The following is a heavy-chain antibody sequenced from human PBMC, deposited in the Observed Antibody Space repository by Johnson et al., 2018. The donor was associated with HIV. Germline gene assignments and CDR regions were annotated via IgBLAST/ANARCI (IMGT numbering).Heavy chain of an antibody. CDR2: INWNGGRT. CDR3: LRCVGVYGYDECDAFDF. V-gene: IGHV3-20*04. D-gene: IGHD5-18*01. Sequence: VLLVESGGGVVRPGGSLRLSCAASGFTFDDHGMSWVRQGSGKGLEWGSGINWNGGRTGYADSVKGRFTIPRDNAKKSLYLKMHSLRAEDTALYYCLRCVGVYGYDECDAFDFWVQGTMVTISS. CDR1: GFTFDDHG. J-gene: IGHJ3*01.